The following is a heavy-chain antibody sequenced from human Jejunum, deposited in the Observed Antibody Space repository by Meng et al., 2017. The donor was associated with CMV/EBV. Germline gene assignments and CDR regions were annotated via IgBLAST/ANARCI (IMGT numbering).Heavy chain of an antibody. CDR1: FTFHVYA. V-gene: IGHV3-9*01. CDR2: VSWYSGRV. CDR3: AKPLSPYDFWSGTDF. J-gene: IGHJ4*02. D-gene: IGHD3-3*01. Sequence: FTFHVYAMPWVRPAPGKGLASVSGVSWYSGRVDYADSVKGRFTISRDNVKNSLFLEMNSLRPEDTAFYYCAKPLSPYDFWSGTDFWGQGTLVTVSS.